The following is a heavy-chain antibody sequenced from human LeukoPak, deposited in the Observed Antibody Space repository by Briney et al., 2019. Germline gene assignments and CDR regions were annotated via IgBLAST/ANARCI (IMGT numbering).Heavy chain of an antibody. CDR3: AKEDYYGSGSYFDY. Sequence: GGSLRLSCAASGFTLSNYAMSWVRQAPGKGLEWVSSISGSGGSTYEAENVKGRFTISRDNSKNTLYLQMNSLRAEDTVVYYCAKEDYYGSGSYFDYWGQGTLVTVSS. D-gene: IGHD3-10*01. CDR2: ISGSGGST. J-gene: IGHJ4*02. V-gene: IGHV3-23*01. CDR1: GFTLSNYA.